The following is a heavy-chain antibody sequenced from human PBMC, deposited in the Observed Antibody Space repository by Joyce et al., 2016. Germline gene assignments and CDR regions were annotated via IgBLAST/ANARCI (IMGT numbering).Heavy chain of an antibody. Sequence: QVQLQESGPGLVKPSGTLSLTCAVSGGSISSAHWWRWVRQPPGKGLAWIGEIYLGGSTTYNPSLKSRVTISVDKSKNQLSLKMNSVTAADTAVYYCARNGAYSQDSWGQGTLVTVSS. D-gene: IGHD5-12*01. CDR3: ARNGAYSQDS. V-gene: IGHV4-4*02. CDR2: IYLGGST. J-gene: IGHJ5*01. CDR1: GGSISSAHW.